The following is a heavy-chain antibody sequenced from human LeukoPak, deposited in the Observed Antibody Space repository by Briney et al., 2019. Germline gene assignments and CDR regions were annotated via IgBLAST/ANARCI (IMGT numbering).Heavy chain of an antibody. V-gene: IGHV3-23*01. D-gene: IGHD2-21*01. Sequence: GGSLRLSCAASGFSFSTYWMSWVRQAPGKGLEWVSAISGSGGSTYYADSVKGRFTISRDNSKNTLYLQMNSLRAEDTAVYYCAKDLVRGVMGDYWGQGTLVTVSS. CDR3: AKDLVRGVMGDY. CDR1: GFSFSTYW. J-gene: IGHJ4*02. CDR2: ISGSGGST.